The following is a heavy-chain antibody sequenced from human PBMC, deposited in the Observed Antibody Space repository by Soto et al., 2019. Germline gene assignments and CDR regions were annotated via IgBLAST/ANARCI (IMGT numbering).Heavy chain of an antibody. CDR2: INAGNGNT. CDR1: GYIFTSYA. V-gene: IGHV1-3*01. CDR3: ARGLVRGSGIKPRNYYYYYCMDV. Sequence: QVQLVQSGAEVKKPGASVKVSCKASGYIFTSYAMHWLRQAPGQRLEWMGWINAGNGNTKYSQKFQGRVTITRDTSASTAYMELSSLRSEDTAVYYCARGLVRGSGIKPRNYYYYYCMDVWGKGTTVTVSS. J-gene: IGHJ6*03. D-gene: IGHD3-10*01.